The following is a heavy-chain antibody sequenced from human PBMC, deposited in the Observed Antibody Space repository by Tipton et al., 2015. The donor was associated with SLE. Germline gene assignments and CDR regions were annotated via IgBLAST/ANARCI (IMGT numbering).Heavy chain of an antibody. V-gene: IGHV3-7*01. CDR3: AREGHIVVVVAAPRAYYGMDV. J-gene: IGHJ6*02. D-gene: IGHD2-15*01. Sequence: GSLRLSCAASGFTFSSYWMSWVRQAPGKGLEWVANIKQDGSEKYYVDSVKGRFTISRDNAKNSLYLQMNSLRAEDTAVYYCAREGHIVVVVAAPRAYYGMDVWCQGTTVTVSS. CDR1: GFTFSSYW. CDR2: IKQDGSEK.